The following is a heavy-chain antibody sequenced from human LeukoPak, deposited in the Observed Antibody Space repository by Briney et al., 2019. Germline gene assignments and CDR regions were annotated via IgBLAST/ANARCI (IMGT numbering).Heavy chain of an antibody. J-gene: IGHJ5*02. CDR1: GGTFSIYT. CDR2: IIPICGTA. V-gene: IGHV1-69*13. Sequence: ASVNLCRYASGGTFSIYTNSWKREAPAQGLEWMGGIIPICGTANYAQKFQGRGTFTADEFTSTAYEELSSLKSQEMGVYSWAEALYTMVRELIMPNWFAPWGQGTLVTVSS. D-gene: IGHD4/OR15-4a*01. CDR3: AEALYTMVRELIMPNWFAP.